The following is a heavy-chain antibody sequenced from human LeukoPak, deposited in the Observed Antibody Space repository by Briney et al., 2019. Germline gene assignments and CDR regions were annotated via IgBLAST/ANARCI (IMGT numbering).Heavy chain of an antibody. CDR1: GFTFSSYA. V-gene: IGHV3-30-3*01. J-gene: IGHJ4*02. Sequence: GGSLRLSCAASGFTFSSYAMHWVRQAPGKGLEWVAVISYDGSNKYYADSVKGRFTISRDNSKNTLYLQMNSLRAEDTAVYYCATHMTTFDYWGQGTLVTVSS. D-gene: IGHD4-17*01. CDR2: ISYDGSNK. CDR3: ATHMTTFDY.